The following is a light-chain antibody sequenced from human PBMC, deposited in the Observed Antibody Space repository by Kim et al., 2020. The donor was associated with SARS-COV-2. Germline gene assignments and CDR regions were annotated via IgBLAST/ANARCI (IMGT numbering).Light chain of an antibody. Sequence: EIVMTQSPATLAVSPGERATLSCRASQSVSTYLAWYQQKPGQAPRLLIYAASTRATGIPARFSGSGSGTEFTLTINSLQSEDFAVYYCQKYDSWPITFGQGTRLEIK. J-gene: IGKJ5*01. CDR1: QSVSTY. CDR3: QKYDSWPIT. CDR2: AAS. V-gene: IGKV3-15*01.